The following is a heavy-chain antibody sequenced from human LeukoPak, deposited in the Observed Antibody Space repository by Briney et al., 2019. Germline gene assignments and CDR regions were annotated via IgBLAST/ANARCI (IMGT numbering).Heavy chain of an antibody. CDR1: GGSISSGSYY. J-gene: IGHJ5*02. CDR2: IYYSGST. D-gene: IGHD3-10*01. V-gene: IGHV4-39*07. Sequence: SETLSLTCTVSGGSISSGSYYWGWIRQPPGKGLEWIGSIYYSGSTYNNPSIKSRVLKSRVTISVDTSKNQFSLKLSSVTAADTAVYYCARDTLLWFGGNWFDPWGQGTLVTVSS. CDR3: ARDTLLWFGGNWFDP.